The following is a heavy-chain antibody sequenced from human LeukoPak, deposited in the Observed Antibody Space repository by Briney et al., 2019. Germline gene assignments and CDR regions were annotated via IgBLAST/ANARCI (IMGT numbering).Heavy chain of an antibody. V-gene: IGHV4-59*06. Sequence: PSETLSLTCTVSGGSISSYYWSWIRQHPGKGLEWIGYIYYSGSTYYNPSLKSRVTISVDTSKNQFSLKLSSVTAADTAVYYCARHYSSGYPFDYWGQGTLVTVSS. CDR1: GGSISSYY. D-gene: IGHD3-22*01. J-gene: IGHJ4*02. CDR3: ARHYSSGYPFDY. CDR2: IYYSGST.